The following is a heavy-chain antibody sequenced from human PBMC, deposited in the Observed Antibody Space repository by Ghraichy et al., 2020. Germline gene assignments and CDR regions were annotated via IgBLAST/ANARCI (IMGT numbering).Heavy chain of an antibody. J-gene: IGHJ4*02. V-gene: IGHV3-9*01. Sequence: LSLTCAASGFTFDDYAMHWVRQAPGKGLEWVSGISWNSGSIAYADSVKGRFTISRDNAKNSLYLQMNSLRAEDTALYYCAKAPSVEMATIFYFDYWGQGTLVTVSS. D-gene: IGHD5-24*01. CDR1: GFTFDDYA. CDR3: AKAPSVEMATIFYFDY. CDR2: ISWNSGSI.